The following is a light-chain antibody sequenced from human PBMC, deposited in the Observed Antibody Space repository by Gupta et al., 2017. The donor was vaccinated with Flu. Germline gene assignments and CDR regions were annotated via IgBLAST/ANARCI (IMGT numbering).Light chain of an antibody. CDR3: HQSTSLPWT. CDR1: QSIGSN. V-gene: IGKV6-21*01. J-gene: IGKJ1*01. Sequence: KEKVTITCRASQSIGSNLHWYQQKPDQSPKLLIKYASQSFSGVPSRFSGSGSGTDFTLTIQSLEAEDAATYYCHQSTSLPWTFGLGTKVEIK. CDR2: YAS.